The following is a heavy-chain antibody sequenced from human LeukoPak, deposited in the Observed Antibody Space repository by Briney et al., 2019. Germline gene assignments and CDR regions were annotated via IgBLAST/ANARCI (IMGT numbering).Heavy chain of an antibody. D-gene: IGHD5-12*01. V-gene: IGHV4-39*01. J-gene: IGHJ4*02. CDR2: IYYSGST. CDR1: GGSISSSSYY. Sequence: SETLSLTCTVSGGSISSSSYYWGWIRQPPGKGLEWIGSIYYSGSTYYNPSLKSRVTISVDTSKNQFSLKLSSVTAADTAVYYCARGPYSGYDSFDYWGQGTLVTVSS. CDR3: ARGPYSGYDSFDY.